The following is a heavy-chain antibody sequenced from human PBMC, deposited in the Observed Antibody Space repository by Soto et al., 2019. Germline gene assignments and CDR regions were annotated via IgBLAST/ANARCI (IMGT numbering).Heavy chain of an antibody. CDR1: GFTFTSYA. D-gene: IGHD2-2*01. CDR2: INAGHGNT. J-gene: IGHJ4*02. V-gene: IGHV1-3*01. CDR3: ARGSEPAYSTWYVNGDY. Sequence: QVQLVQSGAEVKKPGASVRVSCKASGFTFTSYAIHWVRQAPGQRLEWMGWINAGHGNTEYSQNIQGRVTISRDTSANTTYLDLSSLKSGDTAVYYCARGSEPAYSTWYVNGDYWGQGPLVTVSS.